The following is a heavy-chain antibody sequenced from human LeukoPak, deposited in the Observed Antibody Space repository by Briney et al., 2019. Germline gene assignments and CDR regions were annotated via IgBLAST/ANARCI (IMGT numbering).Heavy chain of an antibody. Sequence: ASVKVSCKVSGYTLTELSMHWVRQAPGKGLEWMGGFDPEDGETIYAQKFQGRVTMTEGTSTDTAYMELSSLRSEDTAVYYCATDHPTATWAVAGTRAFDIWGQGTMVTVSS. CDR3: ATDHPTATWAVAGTRAFDI. J-gene: IGHJ3*02. D-gene: IGHD6-19*01. CDR2: FDPEDGET. CDR1: GYTLTELS. V-gene: IGHV1-24*01.